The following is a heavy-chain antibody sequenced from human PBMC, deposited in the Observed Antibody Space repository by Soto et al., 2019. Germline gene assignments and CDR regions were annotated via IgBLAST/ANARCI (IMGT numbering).Heavy chain of an antibody. CDR1: GFTFSSYA. V-gene: IGHV3-23*01. CDR2: ISGSGGST. Sequence: EVQLLESGGGLVQPGGSLRLSCAASGFTFSSYAMSWVRQAPGKGLEWVSAISGSGGSTYYADSVKGRFTISRDNSKNTLFLQMNSLRAEDTAVYYCAKTYYYDSSGYSNPEFDYWGQGTLVIVSS. CDR3: AKTYYYDSSGYSNPEFDY. J-gene: IGHJ4*02. D-gene: IGHD3-22*01.